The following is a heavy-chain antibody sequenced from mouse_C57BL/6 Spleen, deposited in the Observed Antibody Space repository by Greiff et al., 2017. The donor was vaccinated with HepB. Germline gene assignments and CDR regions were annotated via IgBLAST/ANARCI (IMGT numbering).Heavy chain of an antibody. D-gene: IGHD1-1*01. Sequence: QVQLQQSGAELAKPGASVKLSCKASGYTYTSYWMHWVKQRPGQGLEWIGYINPSSGYTKYNQKFKDKATLTADKSSSTAYMQLSSLTYEDSAVYYCALITTAVAPYFDVWGTGTTVTVSS. CDR1: GYTYTSYW. J-gene: IGHJ1*03. CDR2: INPSSGYT. V-gene: IGHV1-7*01. CDR3: ALITTAVAPYFDV.